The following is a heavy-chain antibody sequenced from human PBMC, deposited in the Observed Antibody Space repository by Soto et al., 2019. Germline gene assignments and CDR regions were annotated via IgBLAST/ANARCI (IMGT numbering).Heavy chain of an antibody. D-gene: IGHD3-22*01. CDR1: GYSFAGYW. V-gene: IGHV5-10-1*01. CDR2: IDPSDSQT. Sequence: GESLKISCKGSGYSFAGYWITWVRQKPGKGLEWMGRIDPSDSQTYYSPSFRGHVTIPVTKSITTVFLQWSSLRASDTARYYCARQIYDSDTGPNFQYYFDSWGQGTPVTVSS. J-gene: IGHJ4*02. CDR3: ARQIYDSDTGPNFQYYFDS.